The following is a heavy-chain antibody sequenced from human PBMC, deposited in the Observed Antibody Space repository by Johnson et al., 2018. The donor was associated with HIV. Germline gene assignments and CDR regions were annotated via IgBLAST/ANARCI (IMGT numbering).Heavy chain of an antibody. V-gene: IGHV3-9*01. CDR3: AREGRGSPDGFDI. J-gene: IGHJ3*02. CDR1: GFTFDDNA. Sequence: VQLVESGGGLVQPGRSLRLSCAASGFTFDDNAMHWVRQAPGQGLEWVSGITWNSGSIGYADSVKGRFTISRDNAKNSLYLQMNTLITEDTAVYYCAREGRGSPDGFDIWGQGTMVTVSS. CDR2: ITWNSGSI. D-gene: IGHD3-16*01.